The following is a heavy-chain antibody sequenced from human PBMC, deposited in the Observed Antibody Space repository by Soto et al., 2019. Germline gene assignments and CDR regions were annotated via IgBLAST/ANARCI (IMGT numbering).Heavy chain of an antibody. Sequence: SETLSLTCAVSGYSITSGYYWRWIRQPPGKGLEWIGSIYHSGITYYNPSLKSRVTIAVDTPQKLFSLKLSSVTAEDTAVYYCARLHYSYSGYDETYFDYWGQGTLVTV. J-gene: IGHJ4*02. V-gene: IGHV4-38-2*01. CDR1: GYSITSGYY. CDR3: ARLHYSYSGYDETYFDY. CDR2: IYHSGIT. D-gene: IGHD5-12*01.